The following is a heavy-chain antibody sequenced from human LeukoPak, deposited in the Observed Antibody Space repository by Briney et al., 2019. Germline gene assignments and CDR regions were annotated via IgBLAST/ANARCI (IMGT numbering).Heavy chain of an antibody. CDR3: ATDRAWFDP. J-gene: IGHJ5*02. CDR2: IKSKIGGATA. D-gene: IGHD3-10*01. CDR1: GITFSTAW. Sequence: GGSLTLSCAASGITFSTAWMSWFRHAPGKGLEWVGRIKSKIGGATADYAAPVKDRFTISRDDSKNTLYLQMNSLKTEDTAVYYCATDRAWFDPWGQGTLVTVSS. V-gene: IGHV3-15*01.